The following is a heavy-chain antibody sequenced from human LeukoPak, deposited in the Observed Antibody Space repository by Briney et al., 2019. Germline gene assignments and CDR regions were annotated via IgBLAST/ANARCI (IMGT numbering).Heavy chain of an antibody. CDR1: GFTFSSYS. Sequence: GGSLRLSCAAPGFTFSSYSMNWVRQAPGKGLEWVSSISSSSSYIYYADSVKGRLTISRDNAKNSLYLQMNSLRAEDTAVYYCASGPGAFDIWGQGTMVTVSS. CDR2: ISSSSSYI. J-gene: IGHJ3*02. V-gene: IGHV3-21*01. CDR3: ASGPGAFDI.